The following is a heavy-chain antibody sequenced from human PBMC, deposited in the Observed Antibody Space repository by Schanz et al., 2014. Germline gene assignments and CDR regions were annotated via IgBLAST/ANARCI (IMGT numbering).Heavy chain of an antibody. J-gene: IGHJ6*03. V-gene: IGHV3-33*08. CDR2: IWSDGTNE. CDR3: AKGPYYYYYMDV. CDR1: GFPFSDYF. Sequence: VQLVESGGGLVQPGGSLRLSCAASGFPFSDYFMAWIRQPPGRGLEWVAVIWSDGTNEYYADSVKGRFTISGDSSKYTVYLQMNSLRADDTAVYYCAKGPYYYYYMDVWGNGTTVTVSS.